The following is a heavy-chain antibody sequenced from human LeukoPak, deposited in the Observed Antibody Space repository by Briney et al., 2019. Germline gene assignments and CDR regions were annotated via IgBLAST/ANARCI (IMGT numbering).Heavy chain of an antibody. Sequence: SEPLSLTCTAAGSSISCYYWSWIRQPAGKGLEWIGRIYTSGGTNYNPSLQSRVTMSADTSYNQFSLKLSSVTAADTAVYYCARGAPSMYSSGWYYFDYWGQGTLVTVSS. D-gene: IGHD6-19*01. J-gene: IGHJ4*02. V-gene: IGHV4-4*07. CDR3: ARGAPSMYSSGWYYFDY. CDR2: IYTSGGT. CDR1: GSSISCYY.